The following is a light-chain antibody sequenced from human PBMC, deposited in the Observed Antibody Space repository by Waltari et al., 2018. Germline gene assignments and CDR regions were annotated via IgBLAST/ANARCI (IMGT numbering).Light chain of an antibody. J-gene: IGKJ4*01. CDR2: GTF. CDR1: QTIRNTY. CDR3: QQYDISPLT. Sequence: EIVLTQSPGTLSLSPGEGATLSCRTSQTIRNTYLAWYQQKPGQAPTLLIYGTFTRATGIPDRFTGSGSGTHFSLTISSLEPEDFATYYCQQYDISPLTFGGGTKVEIK. V-gene: IGKV3-20*01.